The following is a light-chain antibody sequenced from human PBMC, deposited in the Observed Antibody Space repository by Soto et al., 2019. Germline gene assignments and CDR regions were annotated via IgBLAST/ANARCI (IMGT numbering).Light chain of an antibody. J-gene: IGLJ1*01. CDR2: DVS. CDR1: SSDVGGYNY. CDR3: SSYRSSSTPFV. Sequence: SVLTQPASVSGSPGQSITISCTGTSSDVGGYNYVSWYQQYPGKAPKLMIYDVSNRPSGVSNRFSGSKSGNTASLTISGLQADDEADYYCSSYRSSSTPFVFGTGTKVTVL. V-gene: IGLV2-14*01.